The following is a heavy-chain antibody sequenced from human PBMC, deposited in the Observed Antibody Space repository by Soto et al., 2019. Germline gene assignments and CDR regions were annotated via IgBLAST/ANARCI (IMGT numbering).Heavy chain of an antibody. CDR2: ISAYNGNT. D-gene: IGHD7-27*01. J-gene: IGHJ4*02. Sequence: QVQLVQSGAEVKPPGASVKVSCKASGYTFTNYIFNWVRQAPGQGLEWMGWISAYNGNTNYAQKLQGRVTMTTDTSTSTAYMELMSLRSDDTAVYYCARNDTRNWGKADFWGQGTLVTVSS. CDR3: ARNDTRNWGKADF. V-gene: IGHV1-18*04. CDR1: GYTFTNYI.